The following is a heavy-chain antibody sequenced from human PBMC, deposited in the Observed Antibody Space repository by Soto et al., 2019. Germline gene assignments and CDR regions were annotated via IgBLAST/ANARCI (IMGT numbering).Heavy chain of an antibody. J-gene: IGHJ6*02. V-gene: IGHV3-21*01. CDR1: GFTFSSYS. D-gene: IGHD2-15*01. CDR3: ARDHRYCSGSSCRPYYYYYGMDV. Sequence: GSLRLSCAASGFTFSSYSMNWVRQAPGGGLEWVAAISGTSDYIYYADSVKGRFTISRDNAKTSLYIQMNSLRAEDTAVYYCARDHRYCSGSSCRPYYYYYGMDVWGQGTTVTVSS. CDR2: ISGTSDYI.